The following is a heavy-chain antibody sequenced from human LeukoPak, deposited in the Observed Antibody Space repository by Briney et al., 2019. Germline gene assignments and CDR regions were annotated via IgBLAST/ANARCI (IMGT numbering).Heavy chain of an antibody. CDR3: ARGPHQHWPLGQF. CDR2: INDSGSP. CDR1: GGSFNGYH. V-gene: IGHV4-34*01. J-gene: IGHJ4*02. Sequence: PSETLSLTCEVNGGSFNGYHWTWIRQSPGKGLEWSGEINDSGSPIYSPSLRSRLTISVDTSKNQFSVTLTSVTVADPAVYYCARGPHQHWPLGQFWGQGSLVTVSS. D-gene: IGHD2-2*01.